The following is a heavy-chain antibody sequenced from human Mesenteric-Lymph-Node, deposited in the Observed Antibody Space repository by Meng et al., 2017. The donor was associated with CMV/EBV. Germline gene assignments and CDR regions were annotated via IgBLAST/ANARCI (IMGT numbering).Heavy chain of an antibody. CDR2: IIPIFGTA. J-gene: IGHJ6*02. CDR1: GGTFSSYA. CDR3: ASLPRDYYYYGMDV. V-gene: IGHV1-69*05. Sequence: SVKVSCKASGGTFSSYAISWVRQAPGQGLEWMGGIIPIFGTANYAQKFQGRVTITTDESTSTAYMGLSSLRSEDTAVYYCASLPRDYYYYGMDVWGQGTTVTVSS.